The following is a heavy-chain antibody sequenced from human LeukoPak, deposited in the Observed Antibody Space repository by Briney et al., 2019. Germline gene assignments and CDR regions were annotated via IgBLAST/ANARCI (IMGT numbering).Heavy chain of an antibody. J-gene: IGHJ5*02. Sequence: ASVKVSCKASGYTFTGYYMHWVRQAPGQGLEWMGWITAYNGNTNYAQKFQGRVTMTTDTSTTTAYMELRNLKSDDTAVYYCARDCSGGTCSSHWFDPWGQGTLVTVSS. V-gene: IGHV1-18*04. CDR3: ARDCSGGTCSSHWFDP. CDR1: GYTFTGYY. CDR2: ITAYNGNT. D-gene: IGHD2-15*01.